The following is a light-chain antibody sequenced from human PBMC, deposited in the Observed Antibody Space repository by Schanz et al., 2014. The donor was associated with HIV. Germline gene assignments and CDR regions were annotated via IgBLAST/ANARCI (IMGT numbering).Light chain of an antibody. CDR3: QQPASYPLT. CDR1: QSVSWF. J-gene: IGKJ4*01. Sequence: IQMTQSPSSLSASVGDRVTITCRASQSVSWFLNWYQQKPGKAPKLLIYSASNLQSGVPSRFSGSGSGTDFTLTISSLQPEDSATYYCQQPASYPLTFGGGTKVEIK. CDR2: SAS. V-gene: IGKV1-39*01.